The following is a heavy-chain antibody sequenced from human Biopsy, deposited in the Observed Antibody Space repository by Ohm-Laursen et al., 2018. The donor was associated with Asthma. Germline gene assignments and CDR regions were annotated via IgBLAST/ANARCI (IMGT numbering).Heavy chain of an antibody. CDR1: GYTFNSAG. J-gene: IGHJ6*02. D-gene: IGHD3-10*01. V-gene: IGHV1-18*01. CDR2: ISVYNGNT. Sequence: ASVKVSCKTSGYTFNSAGITWVRQAPGQGLEWMGWISVYNGNTNVAQKLQDRVTMITDTSTSTAYMELRSLRSDDTAVYFCARAADYSHYYGIDVWGQGTTVTVS. CDR3: ARAADYSHYYGIDV.